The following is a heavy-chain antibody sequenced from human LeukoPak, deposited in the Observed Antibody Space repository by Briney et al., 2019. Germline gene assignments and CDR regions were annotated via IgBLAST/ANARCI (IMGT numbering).Heavy chain of an antibody. CDR3: AKAPRITMIAVDTF. D-gene: IGHD3-22*01. CDR1: GFTFTNYA. V-gene: IGHV3-23*01. J-gene: IGHJ4*02. CDR2: ISSSAYTT. Sequence: GGSLILSCAASGFTFTNYAMSWVRQAPGKGLEWVSAISSSAYTTYYADSVKGRFTISRDNSKNTLYLQMNSLRAEDTAIYYCAKAPRITMIAVDTFWGQGTLVTVSS.